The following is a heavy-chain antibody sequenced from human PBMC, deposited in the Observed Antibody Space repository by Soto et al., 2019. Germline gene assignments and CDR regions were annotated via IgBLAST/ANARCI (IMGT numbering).Heavy chain of an antibody. D-gene: IGHD6-13*01. CDR2: IYPGDSDT. CDR3: ARTSAAGKYYYGMDV. V-gene: IGHV5-51*01. J-gene: IGHJ6*02. CDR1: GYSFTSYW. Sequence: GESLKISCKGSGYSFTSYWIGWVRQMPGKGLEWMGIIYPGDSDTRYSPSFPGQVTISADKSISTAYLQWSSLKASDTAMYYCARTSAAGKYYYGMDVWGQGTTVTVSS.